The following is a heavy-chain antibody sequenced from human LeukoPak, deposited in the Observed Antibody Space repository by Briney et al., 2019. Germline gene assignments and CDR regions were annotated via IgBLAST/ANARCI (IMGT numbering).Heavy chain of an antibody. CDR2: ISGSGGST. J-gene: IGHJ6*02. Sequence: GGSLRLSCAASGFTFSSYAMSWVRQAPGKGLEWVSAISGSGGSTCYADSVKGRFTISRDNSKNTLYLQMNSLRAEDTAVYYCAKVGIASGPNDYYYYYGMDVWGQGTTVTVSS. CDR1: GFTFSSYA. CDR3: AKVGIASGPNDYYYYYGMDV. V-gene: IGHV3-23*01. D-gene: IGHD6-25*01.